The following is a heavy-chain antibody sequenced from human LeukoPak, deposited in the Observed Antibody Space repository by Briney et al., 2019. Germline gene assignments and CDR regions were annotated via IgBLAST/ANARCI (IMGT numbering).Heavy chain of an antibody. J-gene: IGHJ6*02. CDR2: IYTSGST. V-gene: IGHV4-61*02. Sequence: SETLSLTCTVSGGSISSGSYYWSRIRQPAGKGLEWIGRIYTSGSTNYNPSLKSRVTISVDTSKNQFSLKLSSVTAADTAVYYCASGTGYYYGMDVWGQGTTVTVSS. CDR1: GGSISSGSYY. D-gene: IGHD3-10*01. CDR3: ASGTGYYYGMDV.